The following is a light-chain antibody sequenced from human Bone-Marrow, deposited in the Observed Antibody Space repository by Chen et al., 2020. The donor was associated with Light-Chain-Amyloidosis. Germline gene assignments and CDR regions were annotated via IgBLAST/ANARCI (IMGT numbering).Light chain of an antibody. CDR2: RDT. CDR1: ALPTKY. Sequence: SYDLTQPPPVPLSPGQPARLTCSGVALPTKYAYWYQQKQGQAPVLVIHRDTERPSGISERFSGSSSGTTATLTISGVQAEDEADYHCQSADSSGTYEVIFGGGTKLTVL. V-gene: IGLV3-25*03. CDR3: QSADSSGTYEVI. J-gene: IGLJ2*01.